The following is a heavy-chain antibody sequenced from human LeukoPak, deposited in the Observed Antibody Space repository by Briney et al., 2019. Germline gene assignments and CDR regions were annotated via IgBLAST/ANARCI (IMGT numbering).Heavy chain of an antibody. CDR1: GFTFSSYA. CDR3: ARDQKPFGSSWGPWFDP. D-gene: IGHD6-13*01. CDR2: ISGSGGST. V-gene: IGHV3-23*01. J-gene: IGHJ5*02. Sequence: GGSLILSCAASGFTFSSYAMSWVRQAPGKGLEWVSAISGSGGSTYYAGSVKGRFTISRDNAKNSLYLQMNSLRAEDTAVYYCARDQKPFGSSWGPWFDPWGQGTLVTVSS.